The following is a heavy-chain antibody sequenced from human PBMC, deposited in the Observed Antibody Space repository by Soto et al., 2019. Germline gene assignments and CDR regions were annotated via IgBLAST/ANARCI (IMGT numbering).Heavy chain of an antibody. D-gene: IGHD3-22*01. CDR1: GGTFSSYT. CDR3: ARQGESSGSYYYGMDV. V-gene: IGHV1-69*12. J-gene: IGHJ6*02. CDR2: IIPIFGTA. Sequence: QVQLVQSGAEVKKPGSSVKVSCKASGGTFSSYTISWVRQAPGQGLEWMGGIIPIFGTANYAQRFQGRVTITADESTSAAYMELSSLRSEDTAVYYCARQGESSGSYYYGMDVWGQGTTVIVSS.